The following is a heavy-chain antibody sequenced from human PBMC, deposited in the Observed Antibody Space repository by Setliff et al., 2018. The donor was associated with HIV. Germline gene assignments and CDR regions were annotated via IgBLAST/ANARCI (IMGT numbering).Heavy chain of an antibody. J-gene: IGHJ6*03. CDR3: ARHRDPPGTRWIFYYYYMDL. CDR2: IYSSGST. CDR1: GGSISSSSYY. Sequence: SETLSLTCTVSGGSISSSSYYWDWIRQPPGKGLEWIGSIYSSGSTSYNPSLSSRLTISVDTSKSHVSLRLSSVTAADTGVYYCARHRDPPGTRWIFYYYYMDLWGEGTTVTVSS. V-gene: IGHV4-39*01. D-gene: IGHD5-12*01.